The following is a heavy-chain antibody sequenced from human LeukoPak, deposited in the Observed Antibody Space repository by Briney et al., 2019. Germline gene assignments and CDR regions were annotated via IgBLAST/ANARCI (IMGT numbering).Heavy chain of an antibody. CDR1: GGSINSGDYF. CDR3: ARVHHERPRLDV. CDR2: IHYSEST. D-gene: IGHD3-10*01. J-gene: IGHJ6*02. Sequence: SETLSLTCTVSGGSINSGDYFWSWIRQHPGKGLEWIGYIHYSESTHYNPSLKTRIPISLDRSKNEVSLKLSSVTAADTALYYCARVHHERPRLDVWGQGTTVTVSS. V-gene: IGHV4-31*03.